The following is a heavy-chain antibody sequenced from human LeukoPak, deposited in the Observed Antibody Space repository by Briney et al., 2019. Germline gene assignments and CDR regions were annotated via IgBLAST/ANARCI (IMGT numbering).Heavy chain of an antibody. CDR2: IYHSGSP. D-gene: IGHD6-19*01. CDR3: ARTRIPVAGTRIDY. CDR1: GGSISSNNW. Sequence: SGTLSLTCAVSGGSISSNNWWGWVRQPPGKGLEWIGEIYHSGSPNYNPSLKSRVTISVDKSRNHFSLNLSSVTAADTAVYYCARTRIPVAGTRIDYWGQGTLVTVSS. V-gene: IGHV4-4*02. J-gene: IGHJ4*02.